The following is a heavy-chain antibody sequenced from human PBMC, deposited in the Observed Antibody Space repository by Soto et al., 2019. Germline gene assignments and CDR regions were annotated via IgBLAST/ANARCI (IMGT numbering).Heavy chain of an antibody. CDR1: GGSISSGDYY. D-gene: IGHD5-18*01. CDR3: ARASAYTASDFDY. J-gene: IGHJ4*02. V-gene: IGHV4-30-4*01. Sequence: QMQLQESGPGLVKPSQTLSLTCTVSGGSISSGDYYWSWIRQPPGKGLEWIGYIYYSGNTHYNPSLKSRVNISVDTSNTQFSLTLSSVTAADTAVYYCARASAYTASDFDYWGQGTLVTVSS. CDR2: IYYSGNT.